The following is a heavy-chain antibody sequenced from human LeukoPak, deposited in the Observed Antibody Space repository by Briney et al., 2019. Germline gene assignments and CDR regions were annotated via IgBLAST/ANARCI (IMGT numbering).Heavy chain of an antibody. CDR3: ARAVAAANRGYYYYGMDV. J-gene: IGHJ6*02. CDR1: GDSVSSNSSA. CDR2: TYYRSKWYN. V-gene: IGHV6-1*01. D-gene: IGHD2-15*01. Sequence: PSETLSLTCAISGDSVSSNSSAWNCITQSPARGLVWVGRTYYRSKWYNDYAVSVKSRITITRDTSKNQFYLQPNSVTPEDTAVYYCARAVAAANRGYYYYGMDVWGQGTTVTVSS.